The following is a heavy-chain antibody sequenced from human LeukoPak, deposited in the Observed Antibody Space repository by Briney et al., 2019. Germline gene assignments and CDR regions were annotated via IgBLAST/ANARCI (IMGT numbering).Heavy chain of an antibody. D-gene: IGHD3-3*01. CDR2: IKQDGSEK. CDR3: ARGDPYDFWSGYYGY. CDR1: GFTFSSYW. J-gene: IGHJ4*02. Sequence: LPGGSLRLSCAASGFTFSSYWMSWVRQAPGKGLEWVANIKQDGSEKYYVDSVKGRFTISRDNAKNSLYLQMNSLRAEDTAVYYCARGDPYDFWSGYYGYWGQGTLVTVSS. V-gene: IGHV3-7*04.